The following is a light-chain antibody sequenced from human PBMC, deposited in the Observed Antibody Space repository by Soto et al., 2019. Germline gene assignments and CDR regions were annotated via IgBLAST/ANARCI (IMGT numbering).Light chain of an antibody. V-gene: IGKV3-20*01. Sequence: VLTQSPCTLSLSPGERATLSCRASQSVGSNYLAWYQQKPGQAPRLLIYGASSRATGIADRFSGSGSGTDFTLTISRLEPEDFALYYCQQYGYSPITFGQGTRLETK. J-gene: IGKJ5*01. CDR2: GAS. CDR1: QSVGSNY. CDR3: QQYGYSPIT.